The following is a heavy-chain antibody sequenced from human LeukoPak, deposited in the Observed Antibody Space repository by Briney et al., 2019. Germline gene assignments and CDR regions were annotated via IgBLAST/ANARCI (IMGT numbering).Heavy chain of an antibody. CDR3: AREALRYFDWLWNGIDY. J-gene: IGHJ4*02. CDR2: ISAYNGNT. V-gene: IGHV1-18*01. CDR1: GYTFTSYG. D-gene: IGHD3-9*01. Sequence: ASVKVSCKASGYTFTSYGISWVRQAPGQGLEWMGWISAYNGNTNYAQKLQGRVTMTTDTSTGTAYMGLRSLRSDDTAVYYCAREALRYFDWLWNGIDYWGQGTLVTVSS.